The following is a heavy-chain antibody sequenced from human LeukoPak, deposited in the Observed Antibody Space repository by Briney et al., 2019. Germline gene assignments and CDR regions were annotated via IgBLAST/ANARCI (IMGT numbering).Heavy chain of an antibody. Sequence: PSETLSLTCAVYGGSFSGYYWSWIRQPPGKGLEWIGEINHSGSTNYNPSLKSRVTISVDTSKNQFSLKLSSVTAADTAVYYCARGTRYDSSGSLGYWGQGTLVTVSS. CDR1: GGSFSGYY. V-gene: IGHV4-34*01. CDR3: ARGTRYDSSGSLGY. D-gene: IGHD3-22*01. J-gene: IGHJ4*02. CDR2: INHSGST.